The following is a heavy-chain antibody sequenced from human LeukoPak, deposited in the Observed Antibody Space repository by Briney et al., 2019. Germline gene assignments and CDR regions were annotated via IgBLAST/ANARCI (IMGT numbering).Heavy chain of an antibody. CDR2: ISGSGRNV. J-gene: IGHJ6*02. D-gene: IGHD3-22*01. CDR1: GFTLTDYY. V-gene: IGHV3-11*01. Sequence: GGSLRLSCVAYGFTLTDYYMSWIRQAPGRGLEWVSDISGSGRNVYYGDSVKGRFTISRDNAKNSLYLQMNNLRAEDTAVYYCARSIGYYYTMDVWGQGTTVIVSS. CDR3: ARSIGYYYTMDV.